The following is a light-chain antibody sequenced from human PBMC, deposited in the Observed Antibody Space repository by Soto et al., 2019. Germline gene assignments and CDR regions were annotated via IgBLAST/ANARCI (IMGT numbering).Light chain of an antibody. Sequence: EIVLTQSPGTLSLSPGERATLSCRASQSVSSSYLAWYRQKPGQAPSLLIYGASSRATGIPDRVSGSGSGTDFTLTISRLEPVDFAVYYCQQYGSSPCTFGQGTKLEIK. CDR1: QSVSSSY. V-gene: IGKV3-20*01. J-gene: IGKJ2*02. CDR3: QQYGSSPCT. CDR2: GAS.